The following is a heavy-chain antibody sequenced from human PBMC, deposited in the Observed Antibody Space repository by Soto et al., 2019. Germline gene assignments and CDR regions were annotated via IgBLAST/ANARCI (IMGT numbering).Heavy chain of an antibody. CDR1: ADSISSSSYY. Sequence: QLQLQESGPGLVKPSETLSLTCSVSADSISSSSYYWGWIRQSPGKGLEWIGSGHYDGTTYYNPSLKSRVTISVDTSKSLLSLKLSSVTAADTAVYYCARRRGYTYDHWGQGTLVTVSS. D-gene: IGHD5-12*01. CDR3: ARRRGYTYDH. J-gene: IGHJ4*02. CDR2: GHYDGTT. V-gene: IGHV4-39*01.